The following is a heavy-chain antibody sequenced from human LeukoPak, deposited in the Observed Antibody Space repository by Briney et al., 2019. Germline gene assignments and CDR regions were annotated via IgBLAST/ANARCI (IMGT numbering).Heavy chain of an antibody. Sequence: GGSLRLSCAASGFTVSSNYMSWVRQAPGKGLEWVSIISDSGANTYYADSVEGRFTISRDNAQNSLYLQMNDLRAEDTAVYYCARDRWFGESLPAHFDYWGQGTLVTVSS. CDR1: GFTVSSNY. V-gene: IGHV3-66*01. CDR3: ARDRWFGESLPAHFDY. CDR2: ISDSGANT. J-gene: IGHJ4*02. D-gene: IGHD3-10*01.